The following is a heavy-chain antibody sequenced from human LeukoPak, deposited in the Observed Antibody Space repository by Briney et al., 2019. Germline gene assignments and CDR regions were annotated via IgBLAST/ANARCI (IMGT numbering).Heavy chain of an antibody. CDR1: GYSFTSYW. Sequence: GESLKISCKGSGYSFTSYWIGGGRQMPGKGLEWRGSIYLGDSDTRYSRSFQGQVTISADKSISTAYLQWSSLKASDTAMYYCARLGSTTASGFDYWGQGTLVTVSS. CDR2: IYLGDSDT. CDR3: ARLGSTTASGFDY. J-gene: IGHJ4*02. D-gene: IGHD2-15*01. V-gene: IGHV5-51*01.